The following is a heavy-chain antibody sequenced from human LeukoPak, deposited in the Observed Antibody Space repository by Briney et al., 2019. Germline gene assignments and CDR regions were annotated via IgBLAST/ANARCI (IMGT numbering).Heavy chain of an antibody. J-gene: IGHJ5*02. Sequence: ASVKVSCKASGYTFISYGISWVRQAPGQGLEWMGWINAYNGNTNYAQKFQDRFSMTTDTSTSTAYMELRSLRSDDTAIYYCARDGSGNWFDPWGQGTLVTVPS. V-gene: IGHV1-18*01. CDR1: GYTFISYG. CDR3: ARDGSGNWFDP. CDR2: INAYNGNT. D-gene: IGHD3-10*01.